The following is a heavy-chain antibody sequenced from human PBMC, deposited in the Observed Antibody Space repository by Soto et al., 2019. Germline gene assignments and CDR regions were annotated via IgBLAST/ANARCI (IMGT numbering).Heavy chain of an antibody. J-gene: IGHJ6*02. CDR1: GYTFTSYG. CDR3: ARDDITMVRGVTRYYCGMDV. V-gene: IGHV1-18*04. CDR2: ISAYNGNT. D-gene: IGHD3-10*01. Sequence: GASVKVSCKASGYTFTSYGISWVRQAPGQGLEWMGWISAYNGNTNYAQKLQGRVTMTTDTSTSTAYMELRSLRSDDTAVYYCARDDITMVRGVTRYYCGMDVWGQGTTVTVSS.